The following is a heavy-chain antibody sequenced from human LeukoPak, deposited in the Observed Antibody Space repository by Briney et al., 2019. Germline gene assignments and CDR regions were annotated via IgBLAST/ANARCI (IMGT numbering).Heavy chain of an antibody. CDR1: GASLNGHY. D-gene: IGHD2-8*01. V-gene: IGHV4-34*01. CDR3: AQNGQSGFSFDP. Sequence: SETLSLTCAVYGASLNGHYWSWIRQPPGKGLEWIGEGSDVGGTKYNPSLKGRVTISADTSKNQFSLKLSSVTAADTAVYYCAQNGQSGFSFDPWGQGTLVTVSS. CDR2: GSDVGGT. J-gene: IGHJ5*02.